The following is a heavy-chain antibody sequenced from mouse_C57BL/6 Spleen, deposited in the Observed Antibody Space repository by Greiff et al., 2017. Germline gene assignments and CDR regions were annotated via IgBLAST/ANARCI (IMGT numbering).Heavy chain of an antibody. CDR2: IYPGDGDS. CDR3: SRERIYQVDY. V-gene: IGHV1-82*01. Sequence: VQLQESGPELVKPGASVKISCKASGYAFSSSWMNWVKQRPGKGLEWIGRIYPGDGDSNYNGKFKGKATLTADKSYSTAYMQLSSLTSEDSAVYFCSRERIYQVDYWGQGTTLTVSS. D-gene: IGHD1-1*01. J-gene: IGHJ2*01. CDR1: GYAFSSSW.